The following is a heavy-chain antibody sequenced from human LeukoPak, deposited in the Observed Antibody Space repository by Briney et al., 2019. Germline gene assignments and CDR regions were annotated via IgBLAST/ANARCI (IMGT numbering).Heavy chain of an antibody. CDR2: IFYSGST. CDR1: GGSISSSSYY. D-gene: IGHD6-19*01. Sequence: PSETLSLTCTVSGGSISSSSYYWAWIRQPPGKGLEWIGSIFYSGSTYYNPSLKSRVTISVDTSKNQFSLELSSVTAADTAVYYCARPKSSGWWPFDYWGQGTLVTVSS. V-gene: IGHV4-39*01. J-gene: IGHJ4*02. CDR3: ARPKSSGWWPFDY.